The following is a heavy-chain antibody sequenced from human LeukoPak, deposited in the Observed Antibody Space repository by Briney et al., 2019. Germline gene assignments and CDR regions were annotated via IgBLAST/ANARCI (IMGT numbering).Heavy chain of an antibody. D-gene: IGHD3-16*02. CDR1: GYSLTNYW. CDR3: ARSRAETVPVWGSYRHHDAFDI. CDR2: IYPGDSDT. J-gene: IGHJ3*02. V-gene: IGHV5-51*01. Sequence: GESLKISCKGSGYSLTNYWIGWVRQMPGKGLEWMGIIYPGDSDTTYKPSFQGQVTISADKSISTAYLQWSSLKASDTAMYYCARSRAETVPVWGSYRHHDAFDIWSQGTMVTVSS.